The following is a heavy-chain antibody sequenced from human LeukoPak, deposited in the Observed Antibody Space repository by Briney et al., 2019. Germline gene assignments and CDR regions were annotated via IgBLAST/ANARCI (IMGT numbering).Heavy chain of an antibody. D-gene: IGHD3-22*01. J-gene: IGHJ3*02. CDR3: ARLPYYYDSSGYTFDI. V-gene: IGHV4-39*01. CDR2: IYYSGST. CDR1: GGSISSSSYY. Sequence: PSETLSLTCTVSGGSISSSSYYWGWIRQPPGKGLEWIGTIYYSGSTYYNPSLKSRVTISVDTSKNQFSLKLSSVSAADPAEYYCARLPYYYDSSGYTFDIWGQGTMVTVSS.